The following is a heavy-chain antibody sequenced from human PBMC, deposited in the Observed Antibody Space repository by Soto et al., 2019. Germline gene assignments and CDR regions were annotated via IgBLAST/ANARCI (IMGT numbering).Heavy chain of an antibody. Sequence: QGRLRESGAGRVKPSETLSLTCSVSGVTMSYVGDSWRWIRQSPGKGLEWLGYVSHLETTYDNPCFKSGRSLSIDRTSNQFSLMRSYITAAYKAVKSCARGGVYDSFDFWGQGIHVTVSS. V-gene: IGHV4-30-2*06. J-gene: IGHJ4*02. CDR2: VSHLETT. CDR1: GVTMSYVGDS. CDR3: ARGGVYDSFDF. D-gene: IGHD2-8*02.